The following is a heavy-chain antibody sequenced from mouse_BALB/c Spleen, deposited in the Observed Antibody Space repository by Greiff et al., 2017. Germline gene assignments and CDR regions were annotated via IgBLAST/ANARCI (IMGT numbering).Heavy chain of an antibody. CDR1: GYSFTSYC. CDR2: IDPSDSET. J-gene: IGHJ3*01. D-gene: IGHD2-1*01. V-gene: IGHV1S126*01. CDR3: ASWGNYGFAY. Sequence: QVQLQESGPELVRPGASVKISCKASGYSFTSYCMHWVKQSPGQGLEWIGMIDPSDSETRFNQKFKDKATLTVDKSSSTAYMQLSSPTSEDSAVYCGASWGNYGFAYWGQGTLVTVSA.